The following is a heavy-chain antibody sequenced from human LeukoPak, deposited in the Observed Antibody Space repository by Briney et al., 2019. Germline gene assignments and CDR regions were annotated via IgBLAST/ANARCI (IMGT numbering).Heavy chain of an antibody. CDR3: ARRRVHLGELSVSGYLDL. CDR2: LNPDSGGT. D-gene: IGHD3-16*02. J-gene: IGHJ2*01. V-gene: IGHV1-2*02. Sequence: ASVKVSCEASRYSFTAYYMHWVRQAPGQGLEWMGWLNPDSGGTNYAQKFQGRVTMTRDPSISTAYMELSRLRSDDTAVYYCARRRVHLGELSVSGYLDLWGRGTLVTVSS. CDR1: RYSFTAYY.